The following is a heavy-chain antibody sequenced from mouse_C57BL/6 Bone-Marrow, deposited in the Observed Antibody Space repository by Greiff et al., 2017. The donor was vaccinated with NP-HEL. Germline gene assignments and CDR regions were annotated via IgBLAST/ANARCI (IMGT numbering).Heavy chain of an antibody. V-gene: IGHV1-19*01. J-gene: IGHJ3*01. CDR1: GYTFTDYY. D-gene: IGHD1-1*01. CDR2: INPYNGGT. Sequence: VQLKQSGPVLVKPGASVKMSCKASGYTFTDYYMNWVKQSHGKSLEWIGVINPYNGGTSYNQKFKGKATLTVDKSSSTAYMELNSLTSEDSAVYYCARGGSFYYGSSYVSFAYWGQGTLVTVSA. CDR3: ARGGSFYYGSSYVSFAY.